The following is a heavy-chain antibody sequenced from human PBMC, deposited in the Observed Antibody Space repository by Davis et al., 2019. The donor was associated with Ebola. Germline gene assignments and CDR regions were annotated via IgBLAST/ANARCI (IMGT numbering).Heavy chain of an antibody. CDR1: GFTFSSYA. D-gene: IGHD5-18*01. V-gene: IGHV3-48*04. Sequence: GESLKISCAASGFTFSSYAMSWVRQAPGKGLEWVSYISSSGSTIYYADSVKGRFTISRDNAKNSLYLQMNSLRAEDTAVYYCARALLPRYSYGSYYYYGMDVWGQGTTVTVSS. CDR2: ISSSGSTI. J-gene: IGHJ6*02. CDR3: ARALLPRYSYGSYYYYGMDV.